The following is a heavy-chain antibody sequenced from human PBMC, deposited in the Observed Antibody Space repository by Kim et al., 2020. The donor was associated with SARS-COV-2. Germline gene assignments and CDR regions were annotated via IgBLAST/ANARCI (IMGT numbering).Heavy chain of an antibody. CDR1: NYG. CDR3: VRGGTHYYDSSAYDY. Sequence: NYGLHWVRQAPGQGLEWMAWINTANGNTRYSQQFQGRVTATRDTSATTAYMELSGLRSEDTAVYYCVRGGTHYYDSSAYDYWGQGTLVSVSS. D-gene: IGHD3-22*01. V-gene: IGHV1-3*04. J-gene: IGHJ4*02. CDR2: INTANGNT.